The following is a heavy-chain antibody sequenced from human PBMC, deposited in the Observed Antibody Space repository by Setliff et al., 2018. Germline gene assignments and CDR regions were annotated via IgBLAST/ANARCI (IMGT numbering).Heavy chain of an antibody. J-gene: IGHJ4*02. Sequence: GGSLRLSCAASGFTFSIYGMNWVRQAPGEGLDWVSYISSSSSTIYYADSVKGRLTISRDNAGDSLYLQMNSLRVEDTAVYFCARDSSSDWYYGKSHDNWGQGTLVTVSS. CDR1: GFTFSIYG. CDR2: ISSSSSTI. V-gene: IGHV3-48*01. D-gene: IGHD6-19*01. CDR3: ARDSSSDWYYGKSHDN.